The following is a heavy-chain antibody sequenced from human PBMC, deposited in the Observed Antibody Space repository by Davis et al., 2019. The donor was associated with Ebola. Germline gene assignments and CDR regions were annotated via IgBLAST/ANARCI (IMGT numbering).Heavy chain of an antibody. Sequence: ASVKVSCKVSGYTLSELSIHWVRQAPGKGLEWMGGFESEDGETAYAQEFQGRLTLTEDTSTDTASMELSSLRSEDTAVYYCPTLQEGYRSGGSHYRGRWFDPWGQGTLVTVSS. D-gene: IGHD2-15*01. V-gene: IGHV1-24*01. CDR2: FESEDGET. CDR3: PTLQEGYRSGGSHYRGRWFDP. J-gene: IGHJ5*02. CDR1: GYTLSELS.